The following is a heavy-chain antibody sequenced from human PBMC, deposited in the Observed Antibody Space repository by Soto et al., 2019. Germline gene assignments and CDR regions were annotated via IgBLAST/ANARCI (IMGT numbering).Heavy chain of an antibody. Sequence: GVSLILTCAASGVTFSSYGMHWVRQAPGKGLEWVAIMSYDGSNKYYADSVKGRFTISRDNSKNTLHLQMNSLRAEDTTVYYCGKDYDDTSGYCSYCGYWGEGTLVTVSS. V-gene: IGHV3-30*18. J-gene: IGHJ4*02. D-gene: IGHD3-22*01. CDR3: GKDYDDTSGYCSYCGY. CDR2: MSYDGSNK. CDR1: GVTFSSYG.